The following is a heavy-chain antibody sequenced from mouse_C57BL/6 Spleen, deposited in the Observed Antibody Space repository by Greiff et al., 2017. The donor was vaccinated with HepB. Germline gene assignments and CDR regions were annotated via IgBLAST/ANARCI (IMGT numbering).Heavy chain of an antibody. V-gene: IGHV1-55*01. CDR2: IYPGSGST. CDR3: ARYYYDYDTVLDY. D-gene: IGHD2-4*01. Sequence: QVQLQQPGAELVKPGASVKMSCKASGYTFTSYWITWVKQRPGQGLEWIGDIYPGSGSTNYNEKFKSKATLTVDTSSSTAYMQLSSLTSEDSAVYYCARYYYDYDTVLDYWGQGTTLTVSS. CDR1: GYTFTSYW. J-gene: IGHJ2*01.